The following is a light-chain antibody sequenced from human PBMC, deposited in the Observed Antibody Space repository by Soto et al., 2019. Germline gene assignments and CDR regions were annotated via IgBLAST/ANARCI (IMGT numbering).Light chain of an antibody. J-gene: IGKJ1*01. CDR3: QQYAGSPST. CDR1: QTVTSNY. V-gene: IGKV3-20*01. Sequence: EIVLTQSPGTLSLSPGERATLSCRASQTVTSNYLAWYQRKPGQAPRLLIYGASSRATDIPNRFSGSGSGADFILTITSLEPEDFAVYFCQQYAGSPSTFGQGTKVETK. CDR2: GAS.